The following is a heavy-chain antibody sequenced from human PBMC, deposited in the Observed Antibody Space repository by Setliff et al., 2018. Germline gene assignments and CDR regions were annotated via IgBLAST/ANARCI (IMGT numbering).Heavy chain of an antibody. CDR2: IHYSGST. V-gene: IGHV4-59*12. D-gene: IGHD2-15*01. Sequence: PSETLSLTCTVSGGSISTFYWSWIRQSPEKGLEWIAYIHYSGSTNQNPSLKSRVTISLDTPKNQFSLKLSYMTAADTAVYYCARGHCSSGECPNYFDPWGQGTQVTVSS. CDR1: GGSISTFY. CDR3: ARGHCSSGECPNYFDP. J-gene: IGHJ5*02.